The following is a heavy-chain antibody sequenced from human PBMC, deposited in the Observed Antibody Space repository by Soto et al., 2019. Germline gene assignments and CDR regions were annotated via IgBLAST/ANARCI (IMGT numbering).Heavy chain of an antibody. J-gene: IGHJ4*02. CDR2: IDPSDSYT. Sequence: GESLKISCKGSGYIFTSYWISWVRQMPGKGLEWMGRIDPSDSYTYYSPSFQGHVTISADKSISTAYLQWSSLKASDTAMYYCARNSSGYFLNWGQGTLVTVSS. CDR1: GYIFTSYW. CDR3: ARNSSGYFLN. V-gene: IGHV5-10-1*01. D-gene: IGHD3-22*01.